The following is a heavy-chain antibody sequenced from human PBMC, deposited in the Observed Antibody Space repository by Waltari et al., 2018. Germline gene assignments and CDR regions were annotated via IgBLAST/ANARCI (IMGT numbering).Heavy chain of an antibody. CDR3: ARALVTTRIYFDY. J-gene: IGHJ4*02. V-gene: IGHV4-59*08. CDR1: GDSISSYY. Sequence: QVQLQESGQGLVKPSETLSLTCTVSGDSISSYYWSWIRQPPGKGLEWIGYISYTGSTNYNPSLKSRVTFSVDTSKNQFSLKLSSATAADTAVYYCARALVTTRIYFDYWGLGTLVTVSS. CDR2: ISYTGST. D-gene: IGHD5-12*01.